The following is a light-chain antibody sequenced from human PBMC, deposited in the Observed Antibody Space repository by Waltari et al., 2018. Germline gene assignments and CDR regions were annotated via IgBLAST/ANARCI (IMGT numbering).Light chain of an antibody. Sequence: NFMLTQPHSVSESPGKTVTISCTGSSGSIASHYVQWYQQRPGSAPTTVIYEDNQRPSGVPDRFSGSIDSSSNSASLTISGLKTEDEADYYCQSYDSSIYVVFGGGTKLTVL. V-gene: IGLV6-57*02. J-gene: IGLJ2*01. CDR1: SGSIASHY. CDR2: EDN. CDR3: QSYDSSIYVV.